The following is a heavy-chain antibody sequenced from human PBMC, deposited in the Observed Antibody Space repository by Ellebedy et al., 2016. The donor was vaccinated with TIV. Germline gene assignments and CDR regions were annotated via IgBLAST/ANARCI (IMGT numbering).Heavy chain of an antibody. CDR2: IKQDGSEK. Sequence: GESLKISXAASGFTFSSYYMNWVRQAPGKGLEWVANIKQDGSEKYYVDSVKGRFTISRDNAKNSLYLQMNSLRAEDTAVYYCGRGYSFGAGSAGYWGQGTQVTVSS. CDR1: GFTFSSYY. J-gene: IGHJ4*02. CDR3: GRGYSFGAGSAGY. D-gene: IGHD5-12*01. V-gene: IGHV3-7*01.